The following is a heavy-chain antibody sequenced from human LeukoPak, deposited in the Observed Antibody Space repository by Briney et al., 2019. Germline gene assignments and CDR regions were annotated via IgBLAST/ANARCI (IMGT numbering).Heavy chain of an antibody. CDR1: GFTVSSNY. D-gene: IGHD3-10*01. V-gene: IGHV3-66*01. Sequence: GGSLRLSCASSGFTVSSNYMSWVRQAPGKGLEWVSVIYSGGSTYYADAVKDRFTDSRDNSKNTLYLQMNSLRAEDTAVYYCARDAYQTYYYGSGSYRWGQGTLVTVSS. CDR3: ARDAYQTYYYGSGSYR. J-gene: IGHJ4*02. CDR2: IYSGGST.